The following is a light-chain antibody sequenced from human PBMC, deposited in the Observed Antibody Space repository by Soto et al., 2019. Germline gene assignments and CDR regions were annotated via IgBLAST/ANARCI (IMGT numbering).Light chain of an antibody. CDR3: CSYAGSYTFVV. Sequence: QSALTQPRSVSGSPGQSVTISCTGTGSDVGGYNYVSWFQQHPGKAPKLMIYDVTKRPSGVPDRFSGSKSSNTASLTISGLQAEDEADYYCCSYAGSYTFVVFGGGTKLT. J-gene: IGLJ2*01. CDR1: GSDVGGYNY. V-gene: IGLV2-11*01. CDR2: DVT.